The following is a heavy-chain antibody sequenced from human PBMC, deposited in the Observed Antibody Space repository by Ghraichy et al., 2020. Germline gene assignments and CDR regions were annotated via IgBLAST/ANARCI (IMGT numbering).Heavy chain of an antibody. V-gene: IGHV4-59*01. Sequence: SETLSLTCTVSGGSISRYFWTWIRQPPGKGLEWMGYIYYSGNTNYSPSLKSRVTISVDTSKNQFSLNLRSVTAADTAVYYCARVWCGGDCSPGMGSRSFFDIWGQGTLVTVTS. D-gene: IGHD2-21*02. CDR1: GGSISRYF. J-gene: IGHJ3*02. CDR2: IYYSGNT. CDR3: ARVWCGGDCSPGMGSRSFFDI.